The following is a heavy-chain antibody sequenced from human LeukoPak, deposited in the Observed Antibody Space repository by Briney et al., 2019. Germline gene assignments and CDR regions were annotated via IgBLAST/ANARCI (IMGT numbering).Heavy chain of an antibody. Sequence: PGGSLRLSCAASGFTVSSNYMSWVRQAPGKGLEWVSVIYSGGSTYYADSVKGRFTISRDNSKNTLYLQMNSLKIEDTGVYYCVTDLVSPPAYGFDYWGQGTLVTVSS. J-gene: IGHJ4*02. V-gene: IGHV3-53*01. CDR3: VTDLVSPPAYGFDY. CDR2: IYSGGST. CDR1: GFTVSSNY. D-gene: IGHD3-10*01.